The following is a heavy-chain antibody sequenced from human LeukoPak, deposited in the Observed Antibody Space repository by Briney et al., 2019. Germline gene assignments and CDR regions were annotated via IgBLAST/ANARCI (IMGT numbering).Heavy chain of an antibody. CDR2: IYPGDSKT. Sequence: GESLKISCKGSGYSFTNFWIGWVRQMPGKGLEWMGIIYPGDSKTKFSPSFQGQVSLSADKSITTAYLYWNSLKASDTALYYCARLISTAGLSYFDLWGQGSLVTVSS. D-gene: IGHD6-13*01. CDR1: GYSFTNFW. CDR3: ARLISTAGLSYFDL. V-gene: IGHV5-51*01. J-gene: IGHJ4*02.